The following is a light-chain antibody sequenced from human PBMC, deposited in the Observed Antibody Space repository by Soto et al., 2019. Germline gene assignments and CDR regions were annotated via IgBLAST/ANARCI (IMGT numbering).Light chain of an antibody. Sequence: DVQMTQSPSTLSASVGDTVTISCRASQSISSWLAWYQQKPGQAPKLLIYDASSLESGVPSRFSGSGSGTEFPLTISSLQPDDFATYYCQQYNSYSLTFGGGTKVEIK. CDR3: QQYNSYSLT. CDR1: QSISSW. CDR2: DAS. V-gene: IGKV1-5*01. J-gene: IGKJ4*02.